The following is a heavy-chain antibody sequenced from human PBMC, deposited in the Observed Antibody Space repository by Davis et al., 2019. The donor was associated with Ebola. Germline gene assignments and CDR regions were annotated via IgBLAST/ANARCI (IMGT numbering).Heavy chain of an antibody. J-gene: IGHJ6*02. CDR3: ARQGYCSSTSCFLYYYYGMDV. Sequence: MPSETLSLTCTVSGGSISSSSYYWGWIRQPPGKGLEWIGSIYYSGSTYYNPSLKSRVTISVDTSKNQFSLKLSSVTAADTAVYYCARQGYCSSTSCFLYYYYGMDVWGQGTTVTVSS. D-gene: IGHD2-2*01. CDR2: IYYSGST. V-gene: IGHV4-39*01. CDR1: GGSISSSSYY.